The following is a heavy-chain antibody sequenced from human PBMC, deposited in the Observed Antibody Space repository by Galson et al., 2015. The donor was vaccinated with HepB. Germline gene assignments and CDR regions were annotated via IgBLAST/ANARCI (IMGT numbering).Heavy chain of an antibody. CDR2: IKSETDGGIT. V-gene: IGHV3-15*07. CDR1: GFSFNNAW. D-gene: IGHD5-12*01. Sequence: SLRLSCAASGFSFNNAWMNWVRQAPGKGLEWVGRIKSETDGGITDYAAPVKGRFTISRDDSKNTLYLQMNGLKTGDTALYYCSADIELYSGYDEFDYWGQGTLVTVSS. CDR3: SADIELYSGYDEFDY. J-gene: IGHJ4*02.